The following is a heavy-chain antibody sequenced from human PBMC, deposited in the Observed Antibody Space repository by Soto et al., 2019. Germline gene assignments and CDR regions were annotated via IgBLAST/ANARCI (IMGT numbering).Heavy chain of an antibody. Sequence: SETLSLTCTVSGGSISSYYWSWIRQPPGKGLEWIGYIYYSGSTNYNPSLKSRVTISVDTSKNQFSLKLSSVTAADTAVYYCARARTSYGYDYYYYMDVWGKGTTVTVS. V-gene: IGHV4-59*01. D-gene: IGHD5-18*01. CDR2: IYYSGST. CDR3: ARARTSYGYDYYYYMDV. CDR1: GGSISSYY. J-gene: IGHJ6*03.